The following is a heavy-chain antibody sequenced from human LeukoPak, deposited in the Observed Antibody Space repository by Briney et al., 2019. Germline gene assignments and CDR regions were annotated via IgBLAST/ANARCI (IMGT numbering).Heavy chain of an antibody. J-gene: IGHJ4*02. CDR1: GLSFSNYA. CDR3: ARDHYYGSGSYTAFDF. V-gene: IGHV3-30*04. Sequence: GGSLRLSCAASGLSFSNYAIHWIRQAPGKGLELVAVISYDESNKYYADSVKSRFTISRDNSKKTPYLHVNTLRGEDTAVYYSARDHYYGSGSYTAFDFWGQGTLVTVSS. CDR2: ISYDESNK. D-gene: IGHD3-10*01.